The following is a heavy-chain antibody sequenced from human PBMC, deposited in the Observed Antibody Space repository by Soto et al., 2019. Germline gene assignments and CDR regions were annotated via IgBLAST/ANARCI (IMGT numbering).Heavy chain of an antibody. V-gene: IGHV3-30*18. Sequence: QVQLVESGGGVVQPGRSLRLSCAASGFTFSSYGMHWVRQAPGKGLEWVAVISYDGSNKYYADSVKGRFTIPRDNSKNTLYLQMNSLRAEDTAVYYCAKDRGDDGYDSFAFDYWGQGTLVTVSS. CDR1: GFTFSSYG. CDR3: AKDRGDDGYDSFAFDY. D-gene: IGHD5-12*01. CDR2: ISYDGSNK. J-gene: IGHJ4*02.